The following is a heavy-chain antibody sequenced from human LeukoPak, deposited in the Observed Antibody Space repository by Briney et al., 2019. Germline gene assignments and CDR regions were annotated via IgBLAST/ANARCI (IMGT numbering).Heavy chain of an antibody. V-gene: IGHV3-7*02. Sequence: PGGSLRLSCAASGLTFTDFWMNWVRLAPGRGLEWLANINPDGNEKYYVDSVKGRFAMSRDNAKNEVYLEMNSLRAEDTGVYYCSGRDSSRSPRAYWGKGTLVSVSS. CDR1: GLTFTDFW. J-gene: IGHJ4*02. CDR3: SGRDSSRSPRAY. CDR2: INPDGNEK. D-gene: IGHD6-13*01.